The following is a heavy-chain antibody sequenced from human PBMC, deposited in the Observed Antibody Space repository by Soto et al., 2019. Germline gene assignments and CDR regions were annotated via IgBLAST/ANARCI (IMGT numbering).Heavy chain of an antibody. D-gene: IGHD2-2*01. V-gene: IGHV4-39*01. CDR3: ARQTEDIVLVPAAMPDYYYYGMDV. CDR2: IYYSGST. J-gene: IGHJ6*02. Sequence: QLQLQESGPGLVKPSETLSLTCTVSGGSISSSSYYWGWIRQPPGKGLEWIGSIYYSGSTYYNPSLKSRVTIPVDTSNTQFSLKLSSVPAADTAVYYCARQTEDIVLVPAAMPDYYYYGMDVWGQGTTVTVSS. CDR1: GGSISSSSYY.